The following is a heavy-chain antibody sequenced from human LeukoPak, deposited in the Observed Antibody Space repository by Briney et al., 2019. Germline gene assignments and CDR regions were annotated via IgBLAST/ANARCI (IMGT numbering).Heavy chain of an antibody. J-gene: IGHJ4*02. V-gene: IGHV1-18*01. D-gene: IGHD3-3*01. CDR1: GYTFTSYS. CDR2: ISAYNGNT. CDR3: ARVNTIFGVVIEVDY. Sequence: ASVKVSCKASGYTFTSYSISWVRQAPGQGLEWMGWISAYNGNTNYAQKLQGRVTMTTDTSTSTAYMELRSLRSDDTAVYYCARVNTIFGVVIEVDYWGQGTLVTVSS.